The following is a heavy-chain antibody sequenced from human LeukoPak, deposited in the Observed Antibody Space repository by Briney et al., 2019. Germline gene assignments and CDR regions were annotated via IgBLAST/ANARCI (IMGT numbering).Heavy chain of an antibody. CDR2: IRNKANSYTT. Sequence: GGSLRLSCAASGFTFSDHYMDWVRQAPGKGLGWVGRIRNKANSYTTDFAAAVKGRFSISRDDSKNSLYLQMNNLKTEDTAVYFGVRRRGVGAFDIWGQGTMVIVSS. J-gene: IGHJ3*02. CDR1: GFTFSDHY. D-gene: IGHD1-26*01. CDR3: VRRRGVGAFDI. V-gene: IGHV3-72*01.